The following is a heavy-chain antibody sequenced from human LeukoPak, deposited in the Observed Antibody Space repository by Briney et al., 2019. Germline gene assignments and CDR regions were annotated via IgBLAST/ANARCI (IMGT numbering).Heavy chain of an antibody. Sequence: PGGSLRLSCAASGFTFSNYWMSWVRQAPGKGLEWVANIKQDGSEKYYVDSVKGRFTISRDNAKNSLYLQMNSLRAEDTAVYYCARDGDPITMVRGVINSWFDPWGQGTLVTVSS. CDR2: IKQDGSEK. J-gene: IGHJ5*02. V-gene: IGHV3-7*01. CDR1: GFTFSNYW. D-gene: IGHD3-10*01. CDR3: ARDGDPITMVRGVINSWFDP.